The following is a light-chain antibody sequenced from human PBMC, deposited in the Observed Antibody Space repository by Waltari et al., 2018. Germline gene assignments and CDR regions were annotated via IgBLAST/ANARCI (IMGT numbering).Light chain of an antibody. CDR2: KAS. CDR1: QTITNW. V-gene: IGKV1-5*03. J-gene: IGKJ1*01. Sequence: IQMTQSPSTLSASVGDRVTITCRASQTITNWLAWYQQKPGEAPKVLIYKASILESGVPSRFSGSGSGTEFTLTISSLQPDDFATYYCQQYQSPPWTFGQGTNVEIK. CDR3: QQYQSPPWT.